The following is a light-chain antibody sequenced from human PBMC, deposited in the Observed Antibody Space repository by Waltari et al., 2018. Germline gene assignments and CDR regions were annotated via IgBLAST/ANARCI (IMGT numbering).Light chain of an antibody. CDR1: QSISTW. V-gene: IGKV1-5*03. J-gene: IGKJ2*01. Sequence: DIQMTQSPSTLSASVGDRVTITCRASQSISTWLAWCQQKPGKAPKLLIYKASSLESGVPSRFRGSGSGTEFTLTISSLQPDDLATYYCQQYSSNPPYTFGQGTKLQIK. CDR2: KAS. CDR3: QQYSSNPPYT.